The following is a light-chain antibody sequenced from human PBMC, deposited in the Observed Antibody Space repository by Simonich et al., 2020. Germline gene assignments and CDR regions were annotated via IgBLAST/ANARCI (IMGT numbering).Light chain of an antibody. Sequence: EIVMTQSPATLSVSPGERATLSCRASRSVSSNLAWYQQKPGQAPRLLIYGASTRATGIPARFSGSGSGTEFTLTISSLQAEDVAVYYCQQYYSTPLTFGGGTKVEIK. J-gene: IGKJ4*01. V-gene: IGKV3-15*01. CDR2: GAS. CDR3: QQYYSTPLT. CDR1: RSVSSN.